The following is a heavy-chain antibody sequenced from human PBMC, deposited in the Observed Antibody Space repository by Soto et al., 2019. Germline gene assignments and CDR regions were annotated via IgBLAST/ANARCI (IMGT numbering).Heavy chain of an antibody. Sequence: QVQLVQSGAEVKKPGSSVKVSCKASGGTFSSYAISWVRQAPGQGLEWMGGIIPILGSANYAQKFQERVTITADESTCTTYMELSSLRSEDAAVYYCASRERVDAFDIWGQGTMVTVSS. CDR1: GGTFSSYA. CDR2: IIPILGSA. CDR3: ASRERVDAFDI. J-gene: IGHJ3*02. D-gene: IGHD1-26*01. V-gene: IGHV1-69*01.